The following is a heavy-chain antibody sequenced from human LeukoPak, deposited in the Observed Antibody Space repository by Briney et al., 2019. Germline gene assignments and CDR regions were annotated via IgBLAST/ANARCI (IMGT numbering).Heavy chain of an antibody. D-gene: IGHD1-26*01. Sequence: KTSETLSLTCAVYGGSFSGYYWSWIRQPPGKGLEWIGEINHSGSTNYNPSLKSRVTISVDTSKNQFSLKLSSVTAADTAVYYCARERYSGSYSDYWGQGTLVTVSS. CDR3: ARERYSGSYSDY. V-gene: IGHV4-34*01. CDR1: GGSFSGYY. J-gene: IGHJ4*02. CDR2: INHSGST.